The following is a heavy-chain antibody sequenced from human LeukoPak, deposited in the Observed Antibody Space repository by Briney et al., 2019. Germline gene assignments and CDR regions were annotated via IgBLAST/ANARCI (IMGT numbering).Heavy chain of an antibody. Sequence: SVKVSCKASGGTFSSYAISWVRQAPGQGLEWMGGIIPIFGTANYAQKFQGRVTITADKYTSTAYMELSSLRSEDTAVYYCARGSSGWYWSNFDFDYWGQGTLVTVSS. J-gene: IGHJ4*02. V-gene: IGHV1-69*06. CDR1: GGTFSSYA. D-gene: IGHD6-19*01. CDR2: IIPIFGTA. CDR3: ARGSSGWYWSNFDFDY.